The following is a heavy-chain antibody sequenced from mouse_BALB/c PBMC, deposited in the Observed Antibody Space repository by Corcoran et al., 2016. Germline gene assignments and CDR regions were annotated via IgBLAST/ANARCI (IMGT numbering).Heavy chain of an antibody. CDR2: INPYNGGT. CDR3: AREGGLRLRYYYAMDY. J-gene: IGHJ4*01. D-gene: IGHD1-2*01. V-gene: IGHV1-18*01. Sequence: EVQLQQSGPELVKPGASMKISCKASGYSFTGYTMNWVKQSHGKNLEWIGLINPYNGGTSYNQKFKGKATLTVDKSSSTAYMELLRLTSEDSAVYYWAREGGLRLRYYYAMDYWGQGTSVTVSS. CDR1: GYSFTGYT.